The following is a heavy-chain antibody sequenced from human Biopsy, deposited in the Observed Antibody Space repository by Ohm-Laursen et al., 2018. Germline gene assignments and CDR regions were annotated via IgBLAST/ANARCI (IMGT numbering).Heavy chain of an antibody. Sequence: SLTCTVSGGSVSSNVAYWAWIRQPPGKGLEWIGYFRFEDRTSYNSSLKSRVTISADTSKNQFSLRLSSVTAADTAVYYCALGGGSYVNFDYWGQGTLVTVSS. CDR2: FRFEDRT. CDR1: GGSVSSNVAY. V-gene: IGHV4-61*08. J-gene: IGHJ4*02. D-gene: IGHD1-26*01. CDR3: ALGGGSYVNFDY.